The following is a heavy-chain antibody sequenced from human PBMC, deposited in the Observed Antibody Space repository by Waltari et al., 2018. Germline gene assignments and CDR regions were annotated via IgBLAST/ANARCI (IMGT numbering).Heavy chain of an antibody. CDR2: IYYSGST. D-gene: IGHD5-12*01. J-gene: IGHJ6*03. Sequence: QVQLQESGPGLVKPSETLSLTCTVSGGPISSHYWSWIPQPPGKGLEWIGYIYYSGSTNYNPSLKSRVTISVDTSKNQFSLKLSSVTAADTAVYYCARVVGGYNYRYYYYYYMDVWGKGTTVTVSS. CDR3: ARVVGGYNYRYYYYYYMDV. CDR1: GGPISSHY. V-gene: IGHV4-59*11.